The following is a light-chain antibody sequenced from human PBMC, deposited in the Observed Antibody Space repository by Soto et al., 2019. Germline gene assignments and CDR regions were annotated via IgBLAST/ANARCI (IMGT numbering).Light chain of an antibody. CDR2: DAA. CDR3: QQRSNWPPFT. V-gene: IGKV3-11*01. Sequence: IVLTQSPATLSLSPGDRATLSCRASQSVSSYLAWYQQKPGQAPMLLIYDAANRATGIPARFSGSGSGTDFTLTISSIEPEDFAVYYFQQRSNWPPFTFGRGTKVEIK. J-gene: IGKJ4*01. CDR1: QSVSSY.